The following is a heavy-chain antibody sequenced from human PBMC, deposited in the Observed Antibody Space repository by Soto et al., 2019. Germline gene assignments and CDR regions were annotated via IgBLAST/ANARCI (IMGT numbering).Heavy chain of an antibody. J-gene: IGHJ6*02. V-gene: IGHV3-15*07. CDR3: TTASYCGGDCYSTYYYYGMDV. Sequence: GGSLRLSCAASGFTFSNAWMNWVRQAPGKGLEWVGRIKSKTDGGTTDYAAPVKGRFTISRDDSKNTLYLQMNSLKTEDTAVYYCTTASYCGGDCYSTYYYYGMDVWGQGTTVTVSS. D-gene: IGHD2-21*02. CDR2: IKSKTDGGTT. CDR1: GFTFSNAW.